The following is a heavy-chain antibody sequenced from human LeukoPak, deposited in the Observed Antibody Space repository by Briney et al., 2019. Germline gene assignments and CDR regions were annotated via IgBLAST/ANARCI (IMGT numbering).Heavy chain of an antibody. Sequence: ATVKVSCTASGYTFTSYAMNWVRQAPGQGLEWMGWINTNTGNPTYAQGFTGRFVFSLDTSDSTAYLQISSLKAEDTAVYYCARRVDHNWGPAYYYYGMNVWGQGTTVTVSS. CDR2: INTNTGNP. D-gene: IGHD1-1*01. CDR3: ARRVDHNWGPAYYYYGMNV. J-gene: IGHJ6*02. CDR1: GYTFTSYA. V-gene: IGHV7-4-1*02.